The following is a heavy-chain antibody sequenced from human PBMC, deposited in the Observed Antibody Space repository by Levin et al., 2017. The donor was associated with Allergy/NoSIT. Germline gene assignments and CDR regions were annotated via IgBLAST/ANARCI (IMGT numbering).Heavy chain of an antibody. J-gene: IGHJ5*02. CDR3: AKRGIRVGSGKYRNCFDP. Sequence: SQTLSLTCAVYGGSFIDYYCSWIRQSPEKGLEWIGEINHSGRTNYNPSLESRVTMSVDTSENRVSLRLSSVTAADTAVYFCAKRGIRVGSGKYRNCFDPWGQGTLVTVSS. CDR1: GGSFIDYY. D-gene: IGHD3-10*01. V-gene: IGHV4-34*01. CDR2: INHSGRT.